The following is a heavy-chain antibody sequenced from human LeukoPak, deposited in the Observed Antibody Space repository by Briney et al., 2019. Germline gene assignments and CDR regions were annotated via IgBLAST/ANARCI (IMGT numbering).Heavy chain of an antibody. CDR1: GGSISTYY. CDR3: ARDCGYDSSGYRYYYGMDV. CDR2: IYNRGST. J-gene: IGHJ6*02. Sequence: SETLSLTCTVYGGSISTYYWSWIRQPPGEGLEWIGYIYNRGSTKYNPPLKSRVTMSLDTSKNQFSLKLSSVTAADTAVYYCARDCGYDSSGYRYYYGMDVWGQGTTVTVSS. D-gene: IGHD3-22*01. V-gene: IGHV4-59*12.